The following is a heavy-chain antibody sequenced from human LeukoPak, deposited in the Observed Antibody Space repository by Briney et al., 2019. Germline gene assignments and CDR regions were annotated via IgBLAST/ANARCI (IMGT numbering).Heavy chain of an antibody. Sequence: SETLSLTCTVSGGTISSYYWSWIRQPPGKGLEWIGYIYYSGSTNYNPSLKSRVTISVDTSKNQFSLKLSSVTAADTAVYYCARAGRYCSGGSCPNWFDPWGQGTLVTVSS. J-gene: IGHJ5*02. CDR3: ARAGRYCSGGSCPNWFDP. CDR1: GGTISSYY. V-gene: IGHV4-59*01. D-gene: IGHD2-15*01. CDR2: IYYSGST.